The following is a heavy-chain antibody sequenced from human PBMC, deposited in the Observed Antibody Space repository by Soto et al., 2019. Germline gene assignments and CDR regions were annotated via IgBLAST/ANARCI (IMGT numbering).Heavy chain of an antibody. Sequence: GGSLRLSCAASGFTFSSYAMHWVRQAPGKGLEWVAVISYDGSNKYYADSVKGRFTISRDNSKNTLYLQMNSLRAEDTAVYYCARTYGSGSYYNRDFDYWGQGTLVTVSS. D-gene: IGHD3-10*01. V-gene: IGHV3-30-3*01. J-gene: IGHJ4*02. CDR2: ISYDGSNK. CDR3: ARTYGSGSYYNRDFDY. CDR1: GFTFSSYA.